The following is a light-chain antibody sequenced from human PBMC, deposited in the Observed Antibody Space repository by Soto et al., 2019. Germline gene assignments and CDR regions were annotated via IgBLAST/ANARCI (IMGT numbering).Light chain of an antibody. V-gene: IGLV2-14*01. CDR1: ISDVGGYNY. CDR2: EVT. J-gene: IGLJ1*01. CDR3: SSYTTNFTLIFV. Sequence: QCLLTKPSSLSGSPGQSITISGNGTISDVGGYNYVSWYQQHPGKAPKLMIYEVTNRPSGVSNRFSGSKSGNTASLTISGLQAEDEADYYCSSYTTNFTLIFVFGNGTKVNVL.